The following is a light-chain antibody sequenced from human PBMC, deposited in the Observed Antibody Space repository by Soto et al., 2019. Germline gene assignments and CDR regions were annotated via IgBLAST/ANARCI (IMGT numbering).Light chain of an antibody. Sequence: AIQMTQAPSSLSASVGDRVTITGRASQGIRNDLGWYQQKPGKAPKLLIYVASSVQSEVPSRFSGSGDGTDFTLTISSLQPEDFATYYCLQDYNYPWTFGQGTKVEIK. CDR3: LQDYNYPWT. J-gene: IGKJ1*01. CDR2: VAS. CDR1: QGIRND. V-gene: IGKV1-6*01.